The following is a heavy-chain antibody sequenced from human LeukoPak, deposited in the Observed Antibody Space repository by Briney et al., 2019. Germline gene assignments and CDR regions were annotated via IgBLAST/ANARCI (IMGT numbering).Heavy chain of an antibody. CDR2: VRHEEIDK. J-gene: IGHJ4*02. CDR3: ATDFNWAWIY. V-gene: IGHV3-30*02. Sequence: GGSLRLSCVASGFRFSTYGMHWVRQAPGKGLEWVSFVRHEEIDKYYAQSVKGRFNISRDDSRNTQYLQMNNLRSEDTAMYYCATDFNWAWIYWGQGTLVTVS. D-gene: IGHD7-27*01. CDR1: GFRFSTYG.